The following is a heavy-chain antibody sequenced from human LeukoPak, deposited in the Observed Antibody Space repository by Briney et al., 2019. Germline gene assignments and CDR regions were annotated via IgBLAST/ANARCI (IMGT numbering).Heavy chain of an antibody. D-gene: IGHD6-19*01. CDR1: GFTFSSYW. J-gene: IGHJ4*02. CDR2: INSDGSST. Sequence: GGSLRLSCAASGFTFSSYWIHWVRQAPGKGLVWVSRINSDGSSTRYADSVKGRFTISRHISQNTLYLQMNSLRAEDTAVYYCARVRLGSGWSLFDFWGQGTLVTVSS. V-gene: IGHV3-74*01. CDR3: ARVRLGSGWSLFDF.